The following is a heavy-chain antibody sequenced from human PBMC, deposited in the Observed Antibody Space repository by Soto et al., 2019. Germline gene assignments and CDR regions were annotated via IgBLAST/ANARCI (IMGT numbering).Heavy chain of an antibody. Sequence: DSVKVSCKTSGYTFTEYYVFWVRQAPGQGLEWMGWINPNNGVTKYAQRFLGRVTMTRDTSISTAYMEVSRLGSDGTAVYFCARDSKYSRSDLMDPWGQGTLVPVSS. CDR1: GYTFTEYY. CDR3: ARDSKYSRSDLMDP. V-gene: IGHV1-2*02. D-gene: IGHD6-13*01. J-gene: IGHJ5*02. CDR2: INPNNGVT.